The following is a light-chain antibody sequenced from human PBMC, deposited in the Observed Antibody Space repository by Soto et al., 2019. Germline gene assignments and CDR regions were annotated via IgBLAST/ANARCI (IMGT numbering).Light chain of an antibody. CDR2: GAS. Sequence: ELVFTQSPGTLSLSPGERATLSCRASQSVSSSYLAWYQQKPGQAPRLLIYGASSRATGIPDRFSGSGSGTEFTLTISRMEPEDFAVDDCQQYSSSRTFGQGTKVDI. V-gene: IGKV3-20*01. J-gene: IGKJ1*01. CDR1: QSVSSSY. CDR3: QQYSSSRT.